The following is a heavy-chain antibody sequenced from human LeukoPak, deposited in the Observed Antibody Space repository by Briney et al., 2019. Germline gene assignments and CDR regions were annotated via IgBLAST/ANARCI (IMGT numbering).Heavy chain of an antibody. CDR3: ARVTGVSFHFDY. CDR1: GFTFSSYA. D-gene: IGHD2-8*01. Sequence: PGRSLRLSCAASGFTFSSYAMHWVRQAPGKGLEWVAVISYDGSNKYYADSVKGRFTISRDNSKNTLYLQMNSLRAEDTAVYYCARVTGVSFHFDYWGQGTLVTVSS. V-gene: IGHV3-30*04. J-gene: IGHJ4*02. CDR2: ISYDGSNK.